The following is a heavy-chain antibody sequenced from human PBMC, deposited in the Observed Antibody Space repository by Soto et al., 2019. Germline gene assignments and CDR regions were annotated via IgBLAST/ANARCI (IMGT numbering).Heavy chain of an antibody. J-gene: IGHJ4*02. CDR3: ARASYYGDYLYYFDY. Sequence: SETLSLTCAGYGGSFSGYYWSWIRQPPGKGLEWIGEINHSGSTNYNPSLKSRVTISVDTSKNQFSLKLSSVTAADTAVYYCARASYYGDYLYYFDYWGQGTLVTVSS. V-gene: IGHV4-34*01. CDR1: GGSFSGYY. CDR2: INHSGST. D-gene: IGHD4-17*01.